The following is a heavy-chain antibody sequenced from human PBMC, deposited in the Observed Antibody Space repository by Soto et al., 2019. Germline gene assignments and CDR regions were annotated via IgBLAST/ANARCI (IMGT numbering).Heavy chain of an antibody. D-gene: IGHD2-15*01. CDR3: VKIIGNSCLGS. CDR1: GDSVSSNYVT. J-gene: IGHJ5*01. Sequence: SQTLSLTCAISGDSVSSNYVTWDWIRHSPSRGLEWLGRTYYRSKWYYDYALSVKSRITINPDTSNNQLSLQLNSVTPDFTSLYYRVKIIGNSCLGSWGQGTLVTVSS. CDR2: TYYRSKWYY. V-gene: IGHV6-1*01.